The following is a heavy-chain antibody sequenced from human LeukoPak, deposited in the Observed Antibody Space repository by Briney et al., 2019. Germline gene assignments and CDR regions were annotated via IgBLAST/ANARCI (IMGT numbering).Heavy chain of an antibody. V-gene: IGHV1-8*02. CDR3: ARGRYDFWSGYFKYNWFDP. CDR2: MNPNSGNT. D-gene: IGHD3-3*01. J-gene: IGHJ5*02. CDR1: GYTFTSYG. Sequence: ASVKVSCKASGYTFTSYGISWVRQAPGQGLEWMGWMNPNSGNTGYAQKFQGRVTMTRNTSISTAYMELSSLRSEDTAVYYCARGRYDFWSGYFKYNWFDPWGQGTLVTVSS.